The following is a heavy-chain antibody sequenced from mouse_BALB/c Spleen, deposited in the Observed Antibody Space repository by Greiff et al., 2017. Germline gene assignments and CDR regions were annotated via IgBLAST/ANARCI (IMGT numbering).Heavy chain of an antibody. D-gene: IGHD2-4*01. CDR3: ATSTMITYYAMDY. J-gene: IGHJ4*01. CDR1: GFSLTSYG. CDR2: IWSDGST. Sequence: VQLQESGPDLVAPSQSLSITCTVSGFSLTSYGVHWVRQPPGKGLEWLVVIWSDGSTTYNSALKSRLSISKDNSKSQVFLKMNSLQTDDTAMYYCATSTMITYYAMDYWGQGTSVTVSS. V-gene: IGHV2-6-2*01.